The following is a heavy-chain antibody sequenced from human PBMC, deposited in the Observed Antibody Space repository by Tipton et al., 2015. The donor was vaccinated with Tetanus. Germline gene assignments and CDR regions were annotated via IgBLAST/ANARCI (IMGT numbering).Heavy chain of an antibody. CDR2: IKQDGSAL. J-gene: IGHJ4*01. CDR3: AKGGELLLRGVFDY. D-gene: IGHD2-15*01. V-gene: IGHV3-7*03. Sequence: SLRLSCVASGFTFSNYCMTWVRQAPGKGLEWVANIKQDGSALYYVDSVKGRFTFSRNNSKNTLYLQMSGLRVEDTAVYYCAKGGELLLRGVFDYWGHGTLVTVSS. CDR1: GFTFSNYC.